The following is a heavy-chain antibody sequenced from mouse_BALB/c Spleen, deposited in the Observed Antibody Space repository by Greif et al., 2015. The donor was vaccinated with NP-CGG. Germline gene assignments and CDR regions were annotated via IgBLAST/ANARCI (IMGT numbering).Heavy chain of an antibody. CDR2: ISSGGGST. D-gene: IGHD2-3*01. J-gene: IGHJ4*01. CDR3: ARYDGYYYYAMDY. V-gene: IGHV5-12-1*01. Sequence: EVMLVESGGGLVNPGVSLKLSCAASGFAFSSYDMSWVRQTPEKRLEWVAYISSGGGSTYYPDTVKGRFTISRDNAKNTLYLQMSSLKSEVTAMYYCARYDGYYYYAMDYWGQGTSVTVSS. CDR1: GFAFSSYD.